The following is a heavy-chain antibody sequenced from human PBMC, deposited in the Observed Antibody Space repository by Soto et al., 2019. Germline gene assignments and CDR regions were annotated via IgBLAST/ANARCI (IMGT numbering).Heavy chain of an antibody. D-gene: IGHD4-17*01. J-gene: IGHJ2*01. V-gene: IGHV4-30-4*01. CDR2: IYSGGSI. CDR1: GKSVSSGDDY. Sequence: QVQLQASGPGLVKPSQTLSLTCTVSGKSVSSGDDYWSWIRQPPGKGLEWIGYIYSGGSIYYNPSLKRRVTISADTSKNPFSLKLSSVTAADTAMYYCARVDGGKSWHFDLWGRGTLVTVSS. CDR3: ARVDGGKSWHFDL.